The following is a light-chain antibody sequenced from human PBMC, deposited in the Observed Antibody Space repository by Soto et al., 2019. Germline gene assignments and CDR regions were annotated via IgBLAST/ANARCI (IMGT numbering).Light chain of an antibody. CDR3: QQYYSYLRT. V-gene: IGKV1-8*01. J-gene: IGKJ1*01. Sequence: IRMTQFPSSFSSSTRNKVTITCRGSQGISSYLAWYQQKPGKAPKLLIYAASTLQSGVPSRFSGSGSGTDFTLTISCLQSEDFATYYCQQYYSYLRTFGQGTKVDIK. CDR2: AAS. CDR1: QGISSY.